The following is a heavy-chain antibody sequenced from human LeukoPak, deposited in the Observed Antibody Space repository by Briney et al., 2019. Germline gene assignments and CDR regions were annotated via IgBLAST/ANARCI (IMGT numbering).Heavy chain of an antibody. D-gene: IGHD3-3*01. CDR3: ARFFFEYGMDV. J-gene: IGHJ6*02. Sequence: KSSETLSLTCTVSGGSISSYYWSWIRQPPGKGLEWIGYIYYSGSTNYNPSLKSRVTISVDTSKNQFSLKLSSVTAADTAVYYCARFFFEYGMDVWGQGTTVTVSS. CDR1: GGSISSYY. V-gene: IGHV4-59*01. CDR2: IYYSGST.